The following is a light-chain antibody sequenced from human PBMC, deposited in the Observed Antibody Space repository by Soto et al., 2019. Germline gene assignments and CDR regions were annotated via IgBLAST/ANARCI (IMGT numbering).Light chain of an antibody. Sequence: DIQMTQSPSSLSASVGDGVSITCRASQRIRNYLNWYQQKPGKAPILLISDVSNLQRGVPLRFSGGGTGTDFTLTISNLQPEDVATYYCQQYYSTPITFGPGTKVEI. V-gene: IGKV1-39*01. CDR3: QQYYSTPIT. CDR1: QRIRNY. J-gene: IGKJ3*01. CDR2: DVS.